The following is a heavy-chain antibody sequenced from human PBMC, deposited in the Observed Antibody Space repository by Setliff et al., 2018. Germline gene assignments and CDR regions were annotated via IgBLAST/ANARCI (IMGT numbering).Heavy chain of an antibody. Sequence: SVKVSCKASGGTFSSYGISWVRQAPGQGLEWMGGTIPVFGTTDYAQKFQGRVTIMTDESTSTAYMELRSLRSDDTAVYYCARDSPEMVAPPAAHCFDPWGQGTLVTVSS. D-gene: IGHD2-15*01. CDR1: GGTFSSYG. CDR3: ARDSPEMVAPPAAHCFDP. J-gene: IGHJ5*02. CDR2: TIPVFGTT. V-gene: IGHV1-69*05.